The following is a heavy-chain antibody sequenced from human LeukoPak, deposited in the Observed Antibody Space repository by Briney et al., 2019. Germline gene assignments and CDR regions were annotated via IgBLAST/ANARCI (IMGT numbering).Heavy chain of an antibody. Sequence: SVKVSCKASGGTFSSYAISWVRQAPGQGLEWMGGIIPIFGTANYAQKFQGRVTITADESTSTAYMELSSLRSEDTAVYYCASVGYYYDSSGHPWGQGTLVTVSS. J-gene: IGHJ5*02. CDR3: ASVGYYYDSSGHP. CDR1: GGTFSSYA. V-gene: IGHV1-69*01. CDR2: IIPIFGTA. D-gene: IGHD3-22*01.